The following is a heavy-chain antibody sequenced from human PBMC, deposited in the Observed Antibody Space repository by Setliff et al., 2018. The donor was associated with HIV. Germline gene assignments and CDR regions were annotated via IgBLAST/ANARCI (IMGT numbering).Heavy chain of an antibody. CDR3: ARCAAGPYCRNSFDS. D-gene: IGHD1-26*01. V-gene: IGHV3-7*03. J-gene: IGHJ4*02. CDR1: GFSFSTHY. Sequence: GSLRLSCAASGFSFSTHYMAWVRQAPGKGLEWVANIKQDGGARYYVASVMDRFTISRDNAKNSLVLQMNSLRDEDTALYYCARCAAGPYCRNSFDSWGRGTLVTVSS. CDR2: IKQDGGAR.